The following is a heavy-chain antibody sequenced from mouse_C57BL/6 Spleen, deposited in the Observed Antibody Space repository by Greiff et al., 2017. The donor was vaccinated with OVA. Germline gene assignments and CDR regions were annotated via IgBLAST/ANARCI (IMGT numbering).Heavy chain of an antibody. Sequence: VQLQQSGAELVRPGASVKLSCTASGFNIKDDYMHWVKQRPEQGLEWIGWIDPENGDTEYASKFQGKATITADTSSNTAYLQLSSLTSEDTAVYYWTDGNPLDYAMDYWGQGTSVTVSS. D-gene: IGHD2-1*01. J-gene: IGHJ4*01. CDR1: GFNIKDDY. CDR2: IDPENGDT. V-gene: IGHV14-4*01. CDR3: TDGNPLDYAMDY.